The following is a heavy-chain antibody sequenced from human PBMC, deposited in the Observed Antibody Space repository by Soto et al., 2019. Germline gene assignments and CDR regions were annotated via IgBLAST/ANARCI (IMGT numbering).Heavy chain of an antibody. CDR1: GFSLSPSGVG. J-gene: IGHJ4*02. D-gene: IGHD3-9*01. CDR2: IYWDYDK. Sequence: QITLKESGPTLVKPTQTLTLTCTFSGFSLSPSGVGVGWIRQPPGKALEWLALIYWDYDKRYSPSLKSRLTSTKDTSKNQVVRTMTNMDTVDTATYYCARMGRYYDILTGYSWTIDYWGQGTLVTVSS. CDR3: ARMGRYYDILTGYSWTIDY. V-gene: IGHV2-5*02.